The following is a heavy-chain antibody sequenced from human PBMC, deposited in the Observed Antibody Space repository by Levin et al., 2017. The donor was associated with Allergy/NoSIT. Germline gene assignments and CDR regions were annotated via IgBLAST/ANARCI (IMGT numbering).Heavy chain of an antibody. CDR1: GGSISSYY. CDR3: ARAVGAKAYYYYGMDV. J-gene: IGHJ6*02. D-gene: IGHD5-12*01. Sequence: SETLSLTCTVSGGSISSYYWSWIRQPPGKGLEWIGYIYYSGSTNYNPSLKSRVTISVDTSKNQFSLKLSSVTAADTAVYYCARAVGAKAYYYYGMDVWGQGTTVTVSS. V-gene: IGHV4-59*01. CDR2: IYYSGST.